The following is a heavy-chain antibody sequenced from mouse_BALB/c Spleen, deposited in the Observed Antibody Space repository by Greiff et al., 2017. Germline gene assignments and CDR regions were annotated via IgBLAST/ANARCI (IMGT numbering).Heavy chain of an antibody. CDR2: IDPYNGGT. Sequence: EVQLQQSGPELVKPGASVRISCKASGYTFTSYYIHWVKQSHGKSLEWIGYIDPYNGGTSYNQKFKGKATLTVDKSSSTAFMHLNSLTSEDSAVYYCARRSIYYDYFDYWGQGTTLTVSS. CDR1: GYTFTSYY. V-gene: IGHV1S135*01. CDR3: ARRSIYYDYFDY. J-gene: IGHJ2*01. D-gene: IGHD2-1*01.